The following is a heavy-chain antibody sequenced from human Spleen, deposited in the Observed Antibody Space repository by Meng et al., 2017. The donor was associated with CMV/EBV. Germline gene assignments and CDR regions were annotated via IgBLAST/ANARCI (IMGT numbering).Heavy chain of an antibody. V-gene: IGHV4-61*01. CDR3: ARGGVGADY. D-gene: IGHD3-16*01. CDR2: IYYSGST. CDR1: GGSGSRGSYY. J-gene: IGHJ4*02. Sequence: LTCTVSGGSGSRGSYYWSWIRQPPGKGLGWIGYIYYSGSTNYTPSLKSRVTISVDTSKNQFSLKLSSVTAADTAVYYCARGGVGADYWGQGTLVTVSS.